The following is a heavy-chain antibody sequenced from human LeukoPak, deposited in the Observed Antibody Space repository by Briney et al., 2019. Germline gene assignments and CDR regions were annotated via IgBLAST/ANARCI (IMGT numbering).Heavy chain of an antibody. Sequence: GGSLRLSCAASGFTFSSYAMSWVRKAPGKGLEWVSAISGSGGSTYYADSVKGRFTISRDNSKNTLYLQMNSLRAEDTAVYYCAKGSGWYVDYFDYWGQGTLVTVSS. CDR1: GFTFSSYA. CDR3: AKGSGWYVDYFDY. V-gene: IGHV3-23*01. D-gene: IGHD6-19*01. CDR2: ISGSGGST. J-gene: IGHJ4*02.